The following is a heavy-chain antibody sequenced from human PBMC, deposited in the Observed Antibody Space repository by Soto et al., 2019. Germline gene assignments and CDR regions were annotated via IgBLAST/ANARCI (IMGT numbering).Heavy chain of an antibody. Sequence: PSETLSLTCTVSGGSISSGDYYWSWIRQPPGKGLEWIGYIYYSGSTNYNPSLKSRVTISVDTSKNQFSLKLSSVTAADTAVYYCARGTIFGVVYFDYWGQGTLVTVSS. J-gene: IGHJ4*02. CDR2: IYYSGST. CDR3: ARGTIFGVVYFDY. CDR1: GGSISSGDYY. V-gene: IGHV4-61*08. D-gene: IGHD3-3*01.